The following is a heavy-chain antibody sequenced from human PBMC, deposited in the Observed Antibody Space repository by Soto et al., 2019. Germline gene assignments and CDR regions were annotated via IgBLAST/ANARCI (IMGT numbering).Heavy chain of an antibody. CDR1: GFTFSSYA. V-gene: IGHV3-23*01. CDR2: ISGSGGST. CDR3: AKDHNRDFWSGSHPAHDY. J-gene: IGHJ4*02. D-gene: IGHD3-3*01. Sequence: GGSLRLSCAASGFTFSSYAMSWVRQAPGKGLEWVSAISGSGGSTYYADSVKGRFTISRDNSKNTLYLQMNSLRAEDTAVYYCAKDHNRDFWSGSHPAHDYWGQGTLVTVSS.